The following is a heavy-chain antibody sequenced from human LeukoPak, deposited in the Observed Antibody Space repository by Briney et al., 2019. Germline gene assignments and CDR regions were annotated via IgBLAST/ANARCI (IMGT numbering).Heavy chain of an antibody. CDR2: IYYSGYT. J-gene: IGHJ4*02. CDR3: AKHYMGSSYNRGLDY. Sequence: SETLSLTCTVSGGSISSSTYYWGWIRQPPGKGLEWIVSIYYSGYTYYNPSLESRVTISVDTSKNQFSLKLSSVTAADTAIYYCAKHYMGSSYNRGLDYWGQGTLVTVSS. D-gene: IGHD3-10*01. CDR1: GGSISSSTYY. V-gene: IGHV4-39*01.